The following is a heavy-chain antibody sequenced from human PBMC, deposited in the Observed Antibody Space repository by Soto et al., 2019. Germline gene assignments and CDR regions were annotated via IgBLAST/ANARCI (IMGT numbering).Heavy chain of an antibody. CDR3: AREKSSSSNLYYYYYGMDV. CDR1: GLSFSSYG. V-gene: IGHV3-30*03. CDR2: ISSGGSMK. Sequence: GGSLRLSCAASGLSFSSYGMHWVRQAPGKGLEWVAYISSGGSMKYYGDSVKGRFTISRDNSKNTLYLQMGSLRTEDTAVYYCAREKSSSSNLYYYYYGMDVWGQGTTVTVSS. D-gene: IGHD6-6*01. J-gene: IGHJ6*02.